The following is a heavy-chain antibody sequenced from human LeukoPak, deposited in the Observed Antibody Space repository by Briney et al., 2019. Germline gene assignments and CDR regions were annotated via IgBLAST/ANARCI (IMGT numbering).Heavy chain of an antibody. Sequence: GASVKVSCKASGYMFTSYDINWVRQATGQGLEWMGWMNPDSGKNGQAQTFQGRITMTRNTSISTAYMELSSLGPEDTAVYYCAKYKGGDYIDSGKRYYLDHWGQGTPVTVSS. CDR3: AKYKGGDYIDSGKRYYLDH. J-gene: IGHJ4*02. CDR1: GYMFTSYD. V-gene: IGHV1-8*01. D-gene: IGHD3-10*01. CDR2: MNPDSGKN.